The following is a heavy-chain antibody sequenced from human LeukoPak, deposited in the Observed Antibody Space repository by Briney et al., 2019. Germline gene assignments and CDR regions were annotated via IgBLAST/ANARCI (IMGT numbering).Heavy chain of an antibody. Sequence: PSETLSLTCTVSGGSISSYYWSWIRQPPGKGLEWIGYIYYSGSTNYNPSLKSRVTISVDTSKNQFSLKLSSVTAADTAVYYCASCGYSYGYHFDYWGQGTLVTVSS. CDR2: IYYSGST. CDR1: GGSISSYY. V-gene: IGHV4-59*08. J-gene: IGHJ4*02. CDR3: ASCGYSYGYHFDY. D-gene: IGHD5-18*01.